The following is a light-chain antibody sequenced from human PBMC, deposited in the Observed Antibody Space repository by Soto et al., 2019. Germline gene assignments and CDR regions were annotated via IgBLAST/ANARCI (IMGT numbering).Light chain of an antibody. J-gene: IGKJ1*01. V-gene: IGKV3-15*01. Sequence: IVMTQSPATLSLSPGERATLSCRASQSVSSNLAWYQQKPGQAPRLPIYGASTRATGIPARFSGNGSGTEFTLTISSLQSEDFAVYYCQQYNNWPRTFGQGTKVDI. CDR2: GAS. CDR1: QSVSSN. CDR3: QQYNNWPRT.